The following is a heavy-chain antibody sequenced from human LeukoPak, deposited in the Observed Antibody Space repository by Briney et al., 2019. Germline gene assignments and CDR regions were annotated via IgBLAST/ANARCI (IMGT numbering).Heavy chain of an antibody. Sequence: SVMVSCKASGGTFSSYAISWVRQAPGQGPEWMGGIIPIFGTANYAQKFQGRVTITADESTSTAYMELSSLRSEDTAVYYCARDWYHYYYGMDVWGQGTTVTVSS. V-gene: IGHV1-69*13. J-gene: IGHJ6*02. D-gene: IGHD1-14*01. CDR2: IIPIFGTA. CDR3: ARDWYHYYYGMDV. CDR1: GGTFSSYA.